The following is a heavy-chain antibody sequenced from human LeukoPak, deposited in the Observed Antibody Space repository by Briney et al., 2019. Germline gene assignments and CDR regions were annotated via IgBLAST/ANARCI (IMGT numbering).Heavy chain of an antibody. CDR2: ISGSGGST. Sequence: GGSLRLSCAASGSTFSSYAMSWVRQAPGKGLEWVSAISGSGGSTYYADSVKGRFTISRDNSKNTLYLQMNSLRAEDTAVYYCARSMVTPYHFDYWGQGTLVTVSS. CDR3: ARSMVTPYHFDY. D-gene: IGHD2-21*02. V-gene: IGHV3-23*01. J-gene: IGHJ4*02. CDR1: GSTFSSYA.